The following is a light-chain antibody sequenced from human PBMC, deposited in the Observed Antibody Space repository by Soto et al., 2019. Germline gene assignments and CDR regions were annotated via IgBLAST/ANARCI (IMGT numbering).Light chain of an antibody. CDR1: QSVSSD. CDR2: DAS. J-gene: IGKJ4*01. V-gene: IGKV3-11*01. Sequence: EIMLTQSPATLSLSPGERATLSCRASQSVSSDLAWYQQKPGQAPRLLIYDASNRATGIPARFSGSGSGTDFTLTISSLEPEDLAVYYCQQRSKWPLTFGGGTKVDIK. CDR3: QQRSKWPLT.